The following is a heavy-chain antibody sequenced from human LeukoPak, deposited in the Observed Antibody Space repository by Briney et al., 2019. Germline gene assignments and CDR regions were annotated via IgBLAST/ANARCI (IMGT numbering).Heavy chain of an antibody. Sequence: GGSLRLSCAASGFTFSSYAMSWVRQAPGKGLEWVSAITGSGGSTYYADSGKGRFAISRDNSTNTLYLQLNSLRAEDTAVYYCAKVPLSGQIYYFDYWGQGTLVTVSS. CDR3: AKVPLSGQIYYFDY. D-gene: IGHD6-19*01. CDR1: GFTFSSYA. J-gene: IGHJ4*02. CDR2: ITGSGGST. V-gene: IGHV3-23*01.